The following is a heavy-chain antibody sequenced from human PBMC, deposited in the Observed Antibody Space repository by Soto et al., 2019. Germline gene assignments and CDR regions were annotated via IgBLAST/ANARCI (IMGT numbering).Heavy chain of an antibody. Sequence: ASVKVSCKASGYTFTSYGISWVRQAPGQGLEWMGWISAYNGNTNYAQKLQGRVTMTTDTSTSTAYMELRSLRSDDTAVYYCARSVYPYGSGSYYPSNYWGQGTLVTSP. D-gene: IGHD3-10*01. CDR3: ARSVYPYGSGSYYPSNY. J-gene: IGHJ4*02. CDR1: GYTFTSYG. V-gene: IGHV1-18*04. CDR2: ISAYNGNT.